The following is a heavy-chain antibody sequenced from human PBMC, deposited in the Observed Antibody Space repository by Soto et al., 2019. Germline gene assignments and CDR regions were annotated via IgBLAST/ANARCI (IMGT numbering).Heavy chain of an antibody. CDR2: IYPGDSDT. V-gene: IGHV5-51*01. CDR1: GYSFTSYW. CDR3: ARPHYYDSSGYYWFAFDI. Sequence: GESLKISCXGSGYSFTSYWIGWVRQMPGKGLEWMGIIYPGDSDTRYSPSFQGQVTISADKSISTAYLQWSSLKASDTAMYYCARPHYYDSSGYYWFAFDIWGQGTMVTVSS. J-gene: IGHJ3*02. D-gene: IGHD3-22*01.